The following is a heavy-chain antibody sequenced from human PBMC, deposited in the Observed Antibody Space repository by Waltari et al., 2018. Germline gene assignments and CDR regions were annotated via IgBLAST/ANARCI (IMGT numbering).Heavy chain of an antibody. CDR3: ARAYRVNYYYYGMDV. Sequence: QVQLQESGPGLVKPSGTLSLTCAVSGGSLSSSNWWSWVRQAPGKGLELIGEIYQSGSTNYNPSLKSRVTISVDKPKNQFSLKLSSVTAADTAVYYCARAYRVNYYYYGMDVWGQGTTVTVSS. V-gene: IGHV4-4*02. CDR1: GGSLSSSNW. J-gene: IGHJ6*02. CDR2: IYQSGST.